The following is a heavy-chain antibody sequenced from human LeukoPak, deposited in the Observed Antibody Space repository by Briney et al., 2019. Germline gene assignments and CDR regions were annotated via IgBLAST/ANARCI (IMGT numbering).Heavy chain of an antibody. CDR2: IYPGDSYT. CDR1: GCRFTSYW. Sequence: GEPLKISCKGSGCRFTSYWIGWVPQIPGKGPEGVGIIYPGDSYTRYSPAFQGQVTISADKSISTACLQWSSLKASDTAMYYCARQAGLTVTTIWGQGTLVTVSS. J-gene: IGHJ4*02. V-gene: IGHV5-51*01. CDR3: ARQAGLTVTTI. D-gene: IGHD4-17*01.